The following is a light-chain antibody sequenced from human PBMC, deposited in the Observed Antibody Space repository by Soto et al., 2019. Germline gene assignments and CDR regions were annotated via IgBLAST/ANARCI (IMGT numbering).Light chain of an antibody. Sequence: SFLTQPASVSGCPGQSVAIPCPGTNRDGGGYNYVSWYQQHPGKAPKPIIFDVTNRPSGVSDRFSGSKSGSTASLTISGLQADDYADYYCTSFAGSGTYVFGTGTKVTV. J-gene: IGLJ1*01. CDR1: NRDGGGYNY. V-gene: IGLV2-14*01. CDR2: DVT. CDR3: TSFAGSGTYV.